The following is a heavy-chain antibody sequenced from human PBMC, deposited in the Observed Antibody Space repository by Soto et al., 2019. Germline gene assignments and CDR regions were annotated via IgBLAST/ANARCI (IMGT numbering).Heavy chain of an antibody. CDR2: IYHSVTT. CDR1: GGSIISNDW. J-gene: IGHJ4*02. V-gene: IGHV4-38-2*01. Sequence: SETLSLTCAVSGGSIISNDWWAWIRQSPGAGLVWIGSIYHSVTTYYNPSLESRVIISVDTSESRFALRLTSVTAADSAVYYCARSDNVGYYPYWGQGTLVTVSS. CDR3: ARSDNVGYYPY. D-gene: IGHD3-3*01.